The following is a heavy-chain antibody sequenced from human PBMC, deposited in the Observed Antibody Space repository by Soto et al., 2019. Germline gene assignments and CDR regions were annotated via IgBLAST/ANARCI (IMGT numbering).Heavy chain of an antibody. V-gene: IGHV1-69*13. Sequence: GASVKVSCKASGGTFSSYAISWVRQAPGQGLEWMGGIIPIFGTANYAQKFQGRVTITADESTSTAYMELSSLRSEDTAVYYCARELYSGYAHYYYYGMDVWGQGTTVTVSS. CDR1: GGTFSSYA. D-gene: IGHD5-12*01. CDR2: IIPIFGTA. CDR3: ARELYSGYAHYYYYGMDV. J-gene: IGHJ6*02.